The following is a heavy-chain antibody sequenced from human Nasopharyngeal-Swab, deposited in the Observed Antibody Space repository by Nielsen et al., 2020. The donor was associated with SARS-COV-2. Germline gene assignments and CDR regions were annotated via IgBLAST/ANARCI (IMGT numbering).Heavy chain of an antibody. CDR2: INHSGST. Sequence: SETLSLTCGVYGGSFSGYYWSWIRQPPGKGLEWIGEINHSGSTIYNPSLKSRVTISLDTSKNQFSLKVTSVTAADTAVYYCARGDRWDWFDPWGQGTLVTVSS. CDR3: ARGDRWDWFDP. J-gene: IGHJ5*02. D-gene: IGHD5-24*01. V-gene: IGHV4-34*01. CDR1: GGSFSGYY.